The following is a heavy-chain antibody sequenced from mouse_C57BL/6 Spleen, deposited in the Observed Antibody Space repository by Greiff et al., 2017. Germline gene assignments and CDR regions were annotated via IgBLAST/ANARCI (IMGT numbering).Heavy chain of an antibody. CDR2: ISSGSSTI. Sequence: EVKVVESGGGLVKPGGSLKLSCAASGFTFSDYGMHWVRQAPEKGLEWVAYISSGSSTIYYADTVKGRFTISRDNAKNTLFLQMTSLRSEDTAMYYCARDYGSSPWVAYWGQGTLVTVSA. CDR1: GFTFSDYG. V-gene: IGHV5-17*01. CDR3: ARDYGSSPWVAY. J-gene: IGHJ3*01. D-gene: IGHD1-1*01.